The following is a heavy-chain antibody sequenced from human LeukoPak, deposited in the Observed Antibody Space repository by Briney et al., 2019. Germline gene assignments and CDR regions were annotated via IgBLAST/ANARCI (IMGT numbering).Heavy chain of an antibody. CDR3: AKDGPSLRYFDWLSRYYYMDV. CDR1: GFTFSSYA. CDR2: ISGSGGST. J-gene: IGHJ6*03. D-gene: IGHD3-9*01. V-gene: IGHV3-23*01. Sequence: GGSLRLPCAASGFTFSSYAMSWVRQAPGKGLEWVSAISGSGGSTYYADSVKGRFTISRDNSKNTLYLQMNSLRAEDTAVYYCAKDGPSLRYFDWLSRYYYMDVWGKGTTVTVSS.